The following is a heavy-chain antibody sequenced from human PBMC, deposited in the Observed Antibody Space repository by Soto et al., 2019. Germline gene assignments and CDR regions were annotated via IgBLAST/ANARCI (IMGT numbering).Heavy chain of an antibody. J-gene: IGHJ4*02. V-gene: IGHV4-34*01. CDR3: ASRTVVVTARPIDY. CDR1: GGSFSGYY. Sequence: QVQLQQWGAGLLKPSETLSLTCAVYGGSFSGYYWSWIRQPPGNGLEWIGEINHSGSTNYNPSLKSRVTISVDTSKNQFSLKLSSVTAADTAVYYCASRTVVVTARPIDYWGQGTLVTVSS. CDR2: INHSGST. D-gene: IGHD2-21*02.